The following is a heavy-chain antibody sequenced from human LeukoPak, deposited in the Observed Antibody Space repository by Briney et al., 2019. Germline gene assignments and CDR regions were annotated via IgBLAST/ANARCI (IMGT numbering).Heavy chain of an antibody. J-gene: IGHJ4*02. V-gene: IGHV4-38-2*01. CDR3: ARPSDY. CDR1: GYSISSGYY. CDR2: IYHSGST. Sequence: SETLSLTCAVSGYSISSGYYWGWIRQPPGKGLEWIGSIYHSGSTYYNPSLKSRVTISVDTSKNQFSLKLSSVTTADTAVYYCARPSDYWGQGTLVTVSS.